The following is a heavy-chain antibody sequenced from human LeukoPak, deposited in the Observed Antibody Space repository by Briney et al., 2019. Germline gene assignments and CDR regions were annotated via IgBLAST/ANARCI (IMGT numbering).Heavy chain of an antibody. CDR2: INHSGST. J-gene: IGHJ4*02. CDR1: GGSFSGYY. V-gene: IGHV4-34*01. Sequence: SETLSLTCAVYGGSFSGYYWSWLRQPPGKGLEWIGEINHSGSTNYNPSLKSRVTISVDTSKNQFSLKLSSVTAADTAVYYCARGDYGDYQDYWGQGTLVTVSS. D-gene: IGHD4-17*01. CDR3: ARGDYGDYQDY.